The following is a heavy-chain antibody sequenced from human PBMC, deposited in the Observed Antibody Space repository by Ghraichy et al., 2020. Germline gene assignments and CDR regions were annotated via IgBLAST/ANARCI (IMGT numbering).Heavy chain of an antibody. D-gene: IGHD2-8*02. V-gene: IGHV3-48*02. Sequence: GESLNISCAASGFSVSDYSLAWVRLAPGKGLEWLAYIVPSGSKYYGDSVKGRFSISRDNAKNSLYLQMDSLRDEDTALYFCARDKYWALDYWGQGTLVTVSS. CDR3: ARDKYWALDY. CDR1: GFSVSDYS. J-gene: IGHJ4*02. CDR2: IVPSGSK.